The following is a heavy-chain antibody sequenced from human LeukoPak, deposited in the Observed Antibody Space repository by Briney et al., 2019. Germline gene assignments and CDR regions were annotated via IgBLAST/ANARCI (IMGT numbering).Heavy chain of an antibody. Sequence: ASVKVSCKVSGYTLIELSLNWVRQAPGTGLEWMGGFDPEEVETIYAQKFQDRINMTEDTSTDTAYMELSNLESEDSAVYYCATEGTGYFYDAFDVWGQGTMVTVST. J-gene: IGHJ3*01. CDR2: FDPEEVET. CDR1: GYTLIELS. D-gene: IGHD3-9*01. CDR3: ATEGTGYFYDAFDV. V-gene: IGHV1-24*01.